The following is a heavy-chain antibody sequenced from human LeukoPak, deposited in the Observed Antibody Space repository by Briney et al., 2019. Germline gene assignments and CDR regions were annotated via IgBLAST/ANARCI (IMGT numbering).Heavy chain of an antibody. CDR3: ARGREMATISTNWVDP. CDR1: GGSFSGYY. Sequence: ASETLSLTCAAYGGSFSGYYWSWIRQPPVKGLEWIGEINHSGSTNYNPSLKSRVTISVDTSKNQFSLKLSSVTAADTAVYYCARGREMATISTNWVDPWGQGTLVTVSS. V-gene: IGHV4-34*01. CDR2: INHSGST. J-gene: IGHJ5*02. D-gene: IGHD5-24*01.